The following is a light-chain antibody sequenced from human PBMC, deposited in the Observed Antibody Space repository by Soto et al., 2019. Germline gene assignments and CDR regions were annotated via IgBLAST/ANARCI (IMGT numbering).Light chain of an antibody. Sequence: EIVLTQSPGTLSSSPGERATLSCRASQSIYSRYLAWYQQRPGQPPRHLIHGSFTRATGISDRFSGSGSVTDFNLIISRLEPEDFPVYYCHHYGDSPPGTFGHGTRVEIK. CDR1: QSIYSRY. CDR2: GSF. V-gene: IGKV3-20*01. CDR3: HHYGDSPPGT. J-gene: IGKJ1*01.